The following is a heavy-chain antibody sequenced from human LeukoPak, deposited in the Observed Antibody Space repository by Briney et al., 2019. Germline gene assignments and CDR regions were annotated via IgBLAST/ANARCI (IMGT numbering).Heavy chain of an antibody. V-gene: IGHV4-4*07. D-gene: IGHD6-13*01. J-gene: IGHJ4*02. CDR3: ARDGGYSSSWSNFDY. CDR1: GFTFSSYG. CDR2: IYSSGST. Sequence: NPGGSLRLSCAASGFTFSSYGMHWVRQAPGKGLEWIGRIYSSGSTTYNPSLKSRVTMSVDTSTSQFSLRLSSVTAADTAVYYCARDGGYSSSWSNFDYWGQGTLVTVSS.